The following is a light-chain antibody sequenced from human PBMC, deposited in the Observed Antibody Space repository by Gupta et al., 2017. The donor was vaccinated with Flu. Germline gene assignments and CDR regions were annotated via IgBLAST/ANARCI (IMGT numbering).Light chain of an antibody. CDR1: QSVSSY. CDR3: QQHSKWPRFT. Sequence: EIVLTQSPATLSLSPGERATLSCRASQSVSSYLAWYQQKPGQAPRLLIYDASNRATGIPAGFSGSWCGTDFTLTISSREPEDFAVYYCQQHSKWPRFTFGHGTKVDIK. J-gene: IGKJ3*01. CDR2: DAS. V-gene: IGKV3-11*01.